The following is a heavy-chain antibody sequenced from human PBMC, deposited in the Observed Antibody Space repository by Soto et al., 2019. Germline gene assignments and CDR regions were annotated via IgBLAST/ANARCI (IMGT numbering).Heavy chain of an antibody. CDR1: GGSVRSGRYY. CDR3: ATTTCCCFEL. Sequence: QVQLQGSGPGLVKPSETLSLSCTVSGGSVRSGRYYWSWIRQPPGKGLEWIGYIYYNGNTNYNPYLKSRITISFDTSKNQLSLKLNSVTSADTAVYHCATTTCCCFELGGQGSLVTVSS. D-gene: IGHD2-15*01. V-gene: IGHV4-61*01. CDR2: IYYNGNT. J-gene: IGHJ1*01.